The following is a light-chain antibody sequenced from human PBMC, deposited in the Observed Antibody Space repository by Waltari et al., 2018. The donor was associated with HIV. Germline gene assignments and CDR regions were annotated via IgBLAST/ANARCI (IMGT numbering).Light chain of an antibody. CDR1: NSDIGTYDY. CDR3: SSFANRDGFYVL. J-gene: IGLJ2*01. Sequence: QSALTQPPSASGSPGQSVTLSCTGTNSDIGTYDYVSWYQHNPGKAPKLVISEVTKRPSGVSDRFSGSKSGNTAFLTVSGLQAEDEADYYCSSFANRDGFYVLFGGGTRLTVL. CDR2: EVT. V-gene: IGLV2-8*01.